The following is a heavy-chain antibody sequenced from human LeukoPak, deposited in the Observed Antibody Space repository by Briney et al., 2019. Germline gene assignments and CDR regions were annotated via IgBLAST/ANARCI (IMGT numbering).Heavy chain of an antibody. CDR2: INPSGGST. J-gene: IGHJ5*02. CDR1: GYTFTSYY. D-gene: IGHD3-3*01. Sequence: ASVKVSCKASGYTFTSYYMHWVRQASGQGLEWMGIINPSGGSTSYAQKFQGRVTMTRDMSTSTVYMELSSLRSEDTAVYYCARAYYDFWSGYYRPNWFDPWGQGTLVTVSS. V-gene: IGHV1-46*01. CDR3: ARAYYDFWSGYYRPNWFDP.